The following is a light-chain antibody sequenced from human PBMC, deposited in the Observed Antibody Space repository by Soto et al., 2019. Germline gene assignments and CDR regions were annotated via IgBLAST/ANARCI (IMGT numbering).Light chain of an antibody. Sequence: DIQMTQSPSSLSASVGDRVTITCQASQDISNYLNWYQQKPGKAPKLLIYDASNLETGVPSRFSGSGSGTDFTFTIISLQPEDIATYYCQQYDNLPFGQGTRLEIK. J-gene: IGKJ5*01. CDR1: QDISNY. CDR2: DAS. CDR3: QQYDNLP. V-gene: IGKV1-33*01.